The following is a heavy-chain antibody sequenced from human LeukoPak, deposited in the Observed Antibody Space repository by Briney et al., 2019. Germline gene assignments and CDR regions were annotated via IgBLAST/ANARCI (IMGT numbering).Heavy chain of an antibody. CDR3: ARDPNGDYIGAFDM. D-gene: IGHD4-17*01. CDR1: GFTFSAYA. V-gene: IGHV3-23*01. J-gene: IGHJ3*02. CDR2: IRGGGGSA. Sequence: QPGGSLRLSCTASGFTFSAYAMMWVRQAPGKGPEWVSAIRGGGGSAFYADSVKGRFTISRDNSKYTLFLQMKSLRAEDTAVYYCARDPNGDYIGAFDMWGPGTMVTVSS.